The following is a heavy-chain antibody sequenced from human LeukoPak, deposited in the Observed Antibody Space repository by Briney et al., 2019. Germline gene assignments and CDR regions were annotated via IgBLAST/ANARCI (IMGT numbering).Heavy chain of an antibody. D-gene: IGHD3-10*01. CDR3: ARVSQGVVWFGELGYFDY. CDR2: IYTSGST. CDR1: GGSIRSYY. V-gene: IGHV4-4*07. Sequence: PSETLSLTCPVSGGSIRSYYWSWVRQPAGKGLEWIGRIYTSGSTNYNPSLKSRVTMSVDTSKNQFSLKLSSVTAADTAVYYCARVSQGVVWFGELGYFDYWGQGTLVTVSS. J-gene: IGHJ4*02.